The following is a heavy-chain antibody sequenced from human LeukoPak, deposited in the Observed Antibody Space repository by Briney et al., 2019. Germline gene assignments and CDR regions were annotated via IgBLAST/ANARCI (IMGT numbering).Heavy chain of an antibody. V-gene: IGHV4-59*01. CDR3: AGGWSITMVRGTIRNSFWYFDL. CDR1: GGSISSYY. CDR2: IYYSGST. J-gene: IGHJ2*01. Sequence: SETLSLTCTVSGGSISSYYWSWIRQPPGKGLEWIGYIYYSGSTNYNPSLKSRVTISVDTSKNQFSLKLSSVTAADTAVYYCAGGWSITMVRGTIRNSFWYFDLWGRGTLVTVSS. D-gene: IGHD3-10*01.